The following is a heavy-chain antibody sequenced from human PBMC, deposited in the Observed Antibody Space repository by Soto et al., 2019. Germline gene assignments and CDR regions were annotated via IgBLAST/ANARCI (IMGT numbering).Heavy chain of an antibody. CDR3: AKHKSWCSSFLPDLDV. J-gene: IGHJ6*02. D-gene: IGHD6-6*01. CDR2: NFNSGQT. Sequence: SETLSPTCSVSGLSVTAKADVWGWIRQFPVQRVEWSGINFNSGQTFYDEFLESRVTMSVDPSHNQFSLRLTSVTADDTAVYFCAKHKSWCSSFLPDLDVWGQGTKVTVSS. CDR1: GLSVTAKADV. V-gene: IGHV4-39*01.